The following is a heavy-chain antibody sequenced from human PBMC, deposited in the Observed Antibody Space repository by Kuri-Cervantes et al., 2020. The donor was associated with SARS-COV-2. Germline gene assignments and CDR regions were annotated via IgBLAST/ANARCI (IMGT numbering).Heavy chain of an antibody. J-gene: IGHJ4*02. CDR3: ERDKGWELEMGFDY. CDR1: GYSFTGHY. V-gene: IGHV1-18*04. D-gene: IGHD1-26*01. CDR2: IRAYNCNT. Sequence: ASVQVSCKASGYSFTGHYMHWVRQAPGQGREGMGLIRAYNCNTNYAQKLQGRVTMTTDTSTRTAYMELGSLRSDTAAVYSCERDKGWELEMGFDYWGQGTLVTVSS.